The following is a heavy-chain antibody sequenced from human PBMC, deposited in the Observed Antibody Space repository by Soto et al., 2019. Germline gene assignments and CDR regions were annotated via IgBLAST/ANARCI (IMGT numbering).Heavy chain of an antibody. CDR2: IIPIFGTV. V-gene: IGHV1-69*12. J-gene: IGHJ2*01. CDR1: GGTFSNYP. D-gene: IGHD5-12*01. Sequence: QVQLVQSGAEVKKPGSSVKVSCKASGGTFSNYPISWVRQAPGQGLEWMGGIIPIFGTVNYAQKFQGRVMITADEATSTAYMEPSSLRSEDTAVYYCARGNHRWLQLWYFDLWGRGTLVTVS. CDR3: ARGNHRWLQLWYFDL.